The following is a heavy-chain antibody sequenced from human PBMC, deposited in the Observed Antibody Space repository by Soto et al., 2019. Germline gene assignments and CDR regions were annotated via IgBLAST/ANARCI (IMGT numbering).Heavy chain of an antibody. CDR3: ARRYGGAFDI. CDR2: XHXXXST. V-gene: IGHV4-59*08. D-gene: IGHD3-10*01. Sequence: XXTLSLTCTVSGGSISSYYWSWIRQPPGXXXXXXXXXHXXXSTXXKKXXXXXXXIXXXKXXXQLYMKMRSVTAEETAVYYCARRYGGAFDIWGQGTMVTVSS. J-gene: IGHJ3*02. CDR1: GGSISSYY.